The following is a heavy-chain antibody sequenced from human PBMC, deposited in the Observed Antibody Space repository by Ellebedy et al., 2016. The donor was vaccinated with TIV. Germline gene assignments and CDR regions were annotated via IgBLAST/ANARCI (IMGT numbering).Heavy chain of an antibody. CDR1: GFTVSRNY. Sequence: GGSLRLSCAASGFTVSRNYMSWVRQAPGKGLEWVASITDAGTTYYADSVRGRFTISRDNSKNTLYLQMNSLRAEDTAVYYCARHRYYSSTWYYFDYWGQGTLVTVSS. CDR2: ITDAGTT. J-gene: IGHJ4*02. V-gene: IGHV3-53*01. CDR3: ARHRYYSSTWYYFDY. D-gene: IGHD2-2*01.